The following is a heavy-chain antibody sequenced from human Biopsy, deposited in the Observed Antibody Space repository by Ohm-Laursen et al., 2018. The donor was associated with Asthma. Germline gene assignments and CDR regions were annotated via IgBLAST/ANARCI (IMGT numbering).Heavy chain of an antibody. J-gene: IGHJ4*02. CDR1: GDSFSNYA. Sequence: SVKVSCKASGDSFSNYAISWVRQAPGQGLEWMGWISPFTGDAHFGQKFQGRVTMTTDTSTDTAYMELRSLRSDDTAVYYCARHPYNFGGFDYWGQGSLVLVSS. CDR2: ISPFTGDA. D-gene: IGHD5-24*01. V-gene: IGHV1-18*01. CDR3: ARHPYNFGGFDY.